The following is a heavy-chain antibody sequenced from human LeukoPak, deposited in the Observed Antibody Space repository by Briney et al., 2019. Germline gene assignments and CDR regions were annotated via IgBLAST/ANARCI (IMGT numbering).Heavy chain of an antibody. CDR2: INPNSGGT. Sequence: GASVKVSCKASGYTFTGYYMHWVRQAPGQGLEWMGWINPNSGGTNYAQKFQGRVTMTRDTSISTAYMELSRLRSDDTAVYYCARDRSEYDFWSGYYLGRTETPEYFDYWGQGTLVTVSS. D-gene: IGHD3-3*01. V-gene: IGHV1-2*02. J-gene: IGHJ4*02. CDR1: GYTFTGYY. CDR3: ARDRSEYDFWSGYYLGRTETPEYFDY.